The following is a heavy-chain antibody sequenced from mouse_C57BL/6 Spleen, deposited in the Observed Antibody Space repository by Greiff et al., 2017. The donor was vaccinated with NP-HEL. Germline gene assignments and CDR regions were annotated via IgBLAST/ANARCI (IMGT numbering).Heavy chain of an antibody. CDR1: GYSITSGYS. CDR2: ISYDGSN. J-gene: IGHJ4*01. V-gene: IGHV3-6*01. CDR3: ARDEPFYAMDY. Sequence: EVKLQESGPGLVKPSQSLSLPCSVTGYSITSGYSWNWIRQFPGNKLEWMGYISYDGSNNYNPSLKNRISITRDTSKNQFFLKLNSVTTEDTATYYCARDEPFYAMDYWSQGTSVTVSS.